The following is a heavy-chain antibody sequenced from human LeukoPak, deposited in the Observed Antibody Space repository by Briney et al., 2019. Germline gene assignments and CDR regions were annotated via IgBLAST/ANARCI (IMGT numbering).Heavy chain of an antibody. D-gene: IGHD5-24*01. Sequence: SETLSLTCTVSGGSINNYYWSWIRQPAEGGLEWIGRIFASGGTYYNRSLKSRVTLSVDKSKNQFSLRLNSVTAADTAVYYCARHGVATMKRVDVWGKGTTVTVSS. CDR3: ARHGVATMKRVDV. V-gene: IGHV4-4*07. CDR1: GGSINNYY. J-gene: IGHJ6*04. CDR2: IFASGGT.